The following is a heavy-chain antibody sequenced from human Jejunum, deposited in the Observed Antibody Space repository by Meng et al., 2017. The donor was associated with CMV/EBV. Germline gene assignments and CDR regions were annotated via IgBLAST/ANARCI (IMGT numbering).Heavy chain of an antibody. CDR3: ARRIAAIGPLYYFDS. CDR1: FTGSY. J-gene: IGHJ4*02. V-gene: IGHV1-18*04. Sequence: FTGSYIHWVRQAPGQGLEWMGWISTYDGKTDYAQNLQGRVTMTMDTSMNTANMELGSLTSDDTAVYFCARRIAAIGPLYYFDSWGQGTLVTVSS. D-gene: IGHD6-13*01. CDR2: ISTYDGKT.